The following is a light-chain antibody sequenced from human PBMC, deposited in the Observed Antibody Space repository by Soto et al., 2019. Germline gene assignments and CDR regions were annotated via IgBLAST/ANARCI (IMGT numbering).Light chain of an antibody. CDR2: DAS. CDR3: QQRSNWPLT. CDR1: QSINRH. Sequence: EIVMTQSPATLSLSPGERATLSCRASQSINRHLAWYRQKPGQAPRLLIYDASNRATGIPARFSGSGSGTDFTLTISSLEPEDFAVYYCQQRSNWPLTFGGGTRWIS. J-gene: IGKJ4*01. V-gene: IGKV3-11*01.